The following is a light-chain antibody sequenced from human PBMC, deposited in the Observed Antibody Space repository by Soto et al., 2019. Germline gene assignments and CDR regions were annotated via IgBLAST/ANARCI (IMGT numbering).Light chain of an antibody. J-gene: IGKJ1*01. CDR1: QSVRSSY. V-gene: IGKV3-20*01. CDR3: QQYGSSPRT. CDR2: AAS. Sequence: EIVLTQSPGTLSLSPGERATLSCRASQSVRSSYLAWYQQKPGQGPRLLIYAASSRATGIPDRFSGSGSGTDFTLTISRLEPEDFAVYYCQQYGSSPRTFGQGTKVEIK.